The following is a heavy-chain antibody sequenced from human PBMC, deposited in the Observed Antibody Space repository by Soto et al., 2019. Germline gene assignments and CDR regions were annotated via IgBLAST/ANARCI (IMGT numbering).Heavy chain of an antibody. Sequence: SETLSLTCTVSGGSISSYYWSWIRQPPGKGLEWIGYIYYSGSTNYNPSLKSRVTISVDTSNNQFSLKLNSVTAADTAVYYCARNPFDYWGQGTLVTVSS. CDR1: GGSISSYY. J-gene: IGHJ4*02. CDR3: ARNPFDY. CDR2: IYYSGST. V-gene: IGHV4-59*01.